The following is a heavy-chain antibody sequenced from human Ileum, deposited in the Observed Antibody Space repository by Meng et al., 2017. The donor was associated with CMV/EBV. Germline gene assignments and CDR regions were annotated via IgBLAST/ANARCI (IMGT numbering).Heavy chain of an antibody. V-gene: IGHV4-61*01. CDR2: IYYSGRT. CDR3: ARGYSSSWYY. CDR1: GGSVSSGSYY. D-gene: IGHD6-13*01. J-gene: IGHJ4*02. Sequence: TSTVSGGSVSSGSYYWIWIRQPPGKGLEWIGYIYYSGRTNYNPTLKSRVTISVDTSKNQFSLKLSSVTAADTAVYYCARGYSSSWYYWGQGTLVTVSS.